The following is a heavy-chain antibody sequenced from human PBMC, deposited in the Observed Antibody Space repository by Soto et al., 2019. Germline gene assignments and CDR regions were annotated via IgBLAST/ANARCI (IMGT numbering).Heavy chain of an antibody. Sequence: GQSMKISCKASGYSFTSYWISWVRQMPGKGLEWMGRIDPSDSYTNYSPSFQGHVTISADESISTAYLQWSSLKASDTAMYYCARLGLRYFDWLSYGMDVWGQGTTVTVSS. J-gene: IGHJ6*02. CDR1: GYSFTSYW. D-gene: IGHD3-9*01. CDR2: IDPSDSYT. V-gene: IGHV5-10-1*01. CDR3: ARLGLRYFDWLSYGMDV.